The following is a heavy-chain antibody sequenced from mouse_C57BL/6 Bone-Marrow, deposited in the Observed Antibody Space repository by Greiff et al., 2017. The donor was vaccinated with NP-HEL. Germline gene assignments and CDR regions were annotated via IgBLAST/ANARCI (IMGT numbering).Heavy chain of an antibody. V-gene: IGHV14-4*01. CDR3: TKPLWFAY. CDR1: GFNIKDDY. Sequence: EVQLKESGAELVRPGASVKLSCTASGFNIKDDYMHWVKQRPEQGLEWIGWIDPENGDTEYASKFQGKATITADTSSNTAYLQLSSLTSEDTAVYYCTKPLWFAYWGQGTLVTVSA. J-gene: IGHJ3*01. CDR2: IDPENGDT.